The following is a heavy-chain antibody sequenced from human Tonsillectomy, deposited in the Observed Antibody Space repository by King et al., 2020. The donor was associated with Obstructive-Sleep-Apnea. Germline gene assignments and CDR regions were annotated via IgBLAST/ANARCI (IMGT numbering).Heavy chain of an antibody. V-gene: IGHV1-8*01. Sequence: QLVQSGAEVKKPGASVKVSCKVSAYTFTNFDINWVRQATGQGLEWMGWMNPNSGNTGYARKFQGRVTMTSNTSISTAYMELSSLRSEDTAVYYCARVTGRITAALAFWGQGTLVTVSS. J-gene: IGHJ4*02. CDR3: ARVTGRITAALAF. CDR2: MNPNSGNT. CDR1: AYTFTNFD. D-gene: IGHD6-13*01.